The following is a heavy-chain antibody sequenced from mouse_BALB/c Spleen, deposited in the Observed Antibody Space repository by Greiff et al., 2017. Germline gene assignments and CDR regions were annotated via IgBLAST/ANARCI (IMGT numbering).Heavy chain of an antibody. CDR3: ARQYYYGSSYYFDY. Sequence: EVKLVESGPELVKPGASVKVSCKASGYAFTSYNMYWVKQSHGKSLEWIGYIDPYNGGTSYNQKFKGKATLTVDKSSSTAYMHLNSLTSEDSAVYYCARQYYYGSSYYFDYWGQGTTLTVSS. V-gene: IGHV1S135*01. J-gene: IGHJ2*01. CDR1: GYAFTSYN. D-gene: IGHD1-1*01. CDR2: IDPYNGGT.